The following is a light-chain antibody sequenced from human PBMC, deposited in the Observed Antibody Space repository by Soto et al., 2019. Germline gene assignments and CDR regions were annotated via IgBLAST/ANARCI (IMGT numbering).Light chain of an antibody. Sequence: ERATLSCRASQSVSSSYLAWYQQKPGQAPRLLIYGASSRATGIPDRFSGSGSGADFTLTISRLEPEDFAVYSCQQYDTSPWTFGQGTKVDIK. CDR2: GAS. CDR1: QSVSSSY. CDR3: QQYDTSPWT. V-gene: IGKV3-20*01. J-gene: IGKJ1*01.